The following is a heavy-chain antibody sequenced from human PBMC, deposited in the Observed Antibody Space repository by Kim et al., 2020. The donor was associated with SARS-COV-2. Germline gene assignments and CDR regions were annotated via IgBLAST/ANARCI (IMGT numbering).Heavy chain of an antibody. Sequence: GGSLRLSCAASGFTFSSYWMSWVRQAPGKGLEWVANIKQDGSEKYYVDSVKGRFTSSRDNAKNSLYLQMNSLRAEDTAVYYCARDIAVAGGFYYYYGMDVWGQGTTVTVSS. CDR1: GFTFSSYW. CDR2: IKQDGSEK. J-gene: IGHJ6*02. D-gene: IGHD6-19*01. V-gene: IGHV3-7*01. CDR3: ARDIAVAGGFYYYYGMDV.